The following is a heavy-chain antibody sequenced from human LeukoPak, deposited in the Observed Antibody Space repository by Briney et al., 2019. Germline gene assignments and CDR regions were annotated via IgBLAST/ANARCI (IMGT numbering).Heavy chain of an antibody. D-gene: IGHD2-2*01. CDR1: GFTVSSNY. V-gene: IGHV3-23*01. Sequence: GGSLRLSCAASGFTVSSNYMSWVRQAPGKGLEWVSAISGSGGSTYYADSVKGRFTISRDNSKNTLYLQMNSLRAEDTAVYYCAKGYCSSTSCSLYYYYYMDVWGKGTTVTVSS. J-gene: IGHJ6*03. CDR3: AKGYCSSTSCSLYYYYYMDV. CDR2: ISGSGGST.